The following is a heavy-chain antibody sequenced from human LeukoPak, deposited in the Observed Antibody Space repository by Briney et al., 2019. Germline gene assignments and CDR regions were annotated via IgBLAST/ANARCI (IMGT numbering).Heavy chain of an antibody. CDR1: GGSISSYY. V-gene: IGHV4-4*07. CDR3: ARDRQKDTRKNRYYYYMDV. CDR2: IYTSGST. Sequence: SETLSLTCTVSGGSISSYYWSWIRQPAGKGLEWIGRIYTSGSTNYNPSLKSRVTISVDTSKNQFSLKLSSVTAADTAVYYCARDRQKDTRKNRYYYYMDVWGKGTTVTVSS. J-gene: IGHJ6*03. D-gene: IGHD2-2*02.